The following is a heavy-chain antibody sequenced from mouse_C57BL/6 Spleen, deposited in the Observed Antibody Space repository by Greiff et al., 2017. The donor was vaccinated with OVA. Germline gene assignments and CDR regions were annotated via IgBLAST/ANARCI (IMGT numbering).Heavy chain of an antibody. D-gene: IGHD2-10*02. CDR3: TTGMDAMDY. Sequence: VQLQQSGAELVRPGASVKLSCTASGFNITDDYMHWVKQRPEQGLEWIGWIDPENGDTEYASKFQGKATITADTSSNTAYLQLSSLTSEDTAVYYCTTGMDAMDYWGQGTSVTVSS. J-gene: IGHJ4*01. CDR2: IDPENGDT. V-gene: IGHV14-4*01. CDR1: GFNITDDY.